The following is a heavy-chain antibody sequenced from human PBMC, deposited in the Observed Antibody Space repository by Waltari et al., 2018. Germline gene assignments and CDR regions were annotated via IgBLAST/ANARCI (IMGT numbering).Heavy chain of an antibody. Sequence: EVQLVESGGGLVKPGGSLRLSCAASGFTFSSYSMNWVRQAPGKGLEWVSSISSSSSYIYYADSVKGRFTISRDNAKNSLYLQMNSLRAEDTAVYYCARDDDKYCSSTSCYIGYYGMDVWGQGTTVTVSS. J-gene: IGHJ6*02. CDR2: ISSSSSYI. D-gene: IGHD2-2*02. V-gene: IGHV3-21*01. CDR3: ARDDDKYCSSTSCYIGYYGMDV. CDR1: GFTFSSYS.